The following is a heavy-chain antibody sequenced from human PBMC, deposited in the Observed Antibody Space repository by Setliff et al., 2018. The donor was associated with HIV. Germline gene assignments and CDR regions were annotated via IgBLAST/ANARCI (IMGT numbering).Heavy chain of an antibody. CDR2: INPNSGGT. CDR1: GYTFTGYY. D-gene: IGHD6-25*01. V-gene: IGHV1-2*06. J-gene: IGHJ4*02. CDR3: ARTPEGAAVFDY. Sequence: ASVKVSCKASGYTFTGYYMHWVRQAPGQGLEWMGRINPNSGGTKYAQKFQGRVTMTRDKSISTAFMEVSSLGSEDTAVFYCARTPEGAAVFDYWGQGTLVTVSS.